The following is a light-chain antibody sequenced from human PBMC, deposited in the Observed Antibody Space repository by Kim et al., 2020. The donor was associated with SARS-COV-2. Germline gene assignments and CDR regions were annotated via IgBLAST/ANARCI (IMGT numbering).Light chain of an antibody. CDR3: QQRSIWPLT. Sequence: PGERASLTCRASQDINRSLGWYQQKPGQAPRLLIYEAANRATGIPGRFSGSGSGTDFTLTISSLEPEDFAVYYCQQRSIWPLTFGGGTKVDIK. CDR2: EAA. V-gene: IGKV3-11*01. J-gene: IGKJ4*01. CDR1: QDINRS.